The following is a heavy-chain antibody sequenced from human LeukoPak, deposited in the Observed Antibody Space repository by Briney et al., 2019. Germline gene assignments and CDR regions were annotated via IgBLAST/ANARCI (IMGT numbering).Heavy chain of an antibody. J-gene: IGHJ4*02. D-gene: IGHD3-22*01. CDR3: AREWGLESSGYYYAY. V-gene: IGHV1-69*13. Sequence: GASVKVSCKASGGTFSRFTISWVRQAPGQGFEWMGGITPIFGTANFAQKFQGRVSITADESTSTAFMELSGLRSEDTAVYYCAREWGLESSGYYYAYWGQGTLVTVSS. CDR1: GGTFSRFT. CDR2: ITPIFGTA.